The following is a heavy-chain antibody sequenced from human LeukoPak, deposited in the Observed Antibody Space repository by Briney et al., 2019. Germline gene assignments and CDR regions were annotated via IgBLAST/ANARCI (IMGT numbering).Heavy chain of an antibody. D-gene: IGHD6-19*01. J-gene: IGHJ6*02. CDR1: GFTFSNYG. CDR2: IWYDGTKK. V-gene: IGHV3-33*01. CDR3: AREADSSGWYPYYYYGMDV. Sequence: GGSLRLSCAASGFTFSNYGIHWVRQAPGKGLEWVAVIWYDGTKKYYADSVEGRFTISRDNSKNTLYLQMNSLRAEDTAMYYCAREADSSGWYPYYYYGMDVWGQGTTVTVSS.